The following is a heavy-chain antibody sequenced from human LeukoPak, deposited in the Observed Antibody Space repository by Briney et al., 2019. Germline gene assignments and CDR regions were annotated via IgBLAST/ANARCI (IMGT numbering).Heavy chain of an antibody. CDR3: ARVLWFGESQRPLYYYYYGMDV. D-gene: IGHD3-10*01. CDR1: GFTFSSYS. Sequence: PGGSLRLSCAASGFTFSSYSMNWVRQAPGKGLEWVSSISSSSSYIYYADSVKGRFTISRDNAKNSLYLQMNSLRAEDTAVYYYARVLWFGESQRPLYYYYYGMDVWGQGTTVTVSS. J-gene: IGHJ6*02. V-gene: IGHV3-21*01. CDR2: ISSSSSYI.